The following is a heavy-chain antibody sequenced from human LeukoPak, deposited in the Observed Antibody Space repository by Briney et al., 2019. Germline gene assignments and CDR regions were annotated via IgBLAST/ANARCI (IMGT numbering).Heavy chain of an antibody. CDR3: ARSVYGLRYFDWLLSGAPFDY. D-gene: IGHD3-9*01. J-gene: IGHJ4*02. CDR2: IIPIFGTA. CDR1: GGTFSSYA. Sequence: ASVKVSCKASGGTFSSYAISWVRQAPGQGLEWMGGIIPIFGTANYAQKFQGRVTITADESTSTAYMELSRLRSEDTAVYYCARSVYGLRYFDWLLSGAPFDYWGQGTLVTVSS. V-gene: IGHV1-69*13.